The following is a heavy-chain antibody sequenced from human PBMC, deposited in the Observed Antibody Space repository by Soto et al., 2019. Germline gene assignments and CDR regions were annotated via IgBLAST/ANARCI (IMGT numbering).Heavy chain of an antibody. J-gene: IGHJ4*02. Sequence: EVQLVESGGGSVQPGGSLRLSCVASGFTFSSYTMNCVRQAPGKGLEWGSFINTKSRVIYYADSVKGRFTMSRDNARNSLSLQMNNLRDEDTAVYYCVRDWSYAFDCWGQGALVTVSS. D-gene: IGHD2-8*01. CDR1: GFTFSSYT. CDR3: VRDWSYAFDC. V-gene: IGHV3-48*02. CDR2: INTKSRVI.